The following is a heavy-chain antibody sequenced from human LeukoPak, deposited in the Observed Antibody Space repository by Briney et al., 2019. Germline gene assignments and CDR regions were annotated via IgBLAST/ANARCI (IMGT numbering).Heavy chain of an antibody. CDR3: ARDLYFGVSGSADY. CDR2: ISYDGSNK. V-gene: IGHV3-30-3*01. D-gene: IGHD6-19*01. Sequence: GRSLRLSCAASGFTFSSYAMHWVRQAPGKGLEWVAVISYDGSNKYYADSVKGRFTISRDNSKNTLYLQMNSLRAEDTAVYYCARDLYFGVSGSADYWGQGTLVTVSS. J-gene: IGHJ4*02. CDR1: GFTFSSYA.